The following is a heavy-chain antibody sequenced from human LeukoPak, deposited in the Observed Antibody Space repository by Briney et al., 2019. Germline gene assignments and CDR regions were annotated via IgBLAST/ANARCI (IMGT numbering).Heavy chain of an antibody. CDR2: INSDGSST. CDR1: GFTFSSYW. V-gene: IGHV3-74*01. CDR3: ARSTPYYDILGAAGGLEYFDY. D-gene: IGHD3-9*01. J-gene: IGHJ4*02. Sequence: GGSLRLSCAASGFTFSSYWLHWVRQAPGKGLVWVSRINSDGSSTSYANSVKGRFTISRDNAKNTLYLQMNSLRAEDTAVYYCARSTPYYDILGAAGGLEYFDYWGQGTLVTVSS.